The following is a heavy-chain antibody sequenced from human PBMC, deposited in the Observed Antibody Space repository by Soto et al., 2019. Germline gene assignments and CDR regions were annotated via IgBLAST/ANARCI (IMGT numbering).Heavy chain of an antibody. CDR2: IYPGDSDT. CDR3: AFDNDFWSGYQPYYGMYV. Sequence: GESLKISCKGSGYSFTSYWIGWVRQMPGKGLEWMGIIYPGDSDTRYSPSFQGQVTISADKSISTAYLQWSSLKASVTAMYYCAFDNDFWSGYQPYYGMYVWGQGTTVTVSS. D-gene: IGHD3-3*01. V-gene: IGHV5-51*01. CDR1: GYSFTSYW. J-gene: IGHJ6*02.